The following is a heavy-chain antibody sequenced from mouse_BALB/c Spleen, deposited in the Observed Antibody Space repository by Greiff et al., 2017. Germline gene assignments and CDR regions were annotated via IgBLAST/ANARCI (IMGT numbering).Heavy chain of an antibody. V-gene: IGHV1-85*01. CDR3: ARKGGGHYFDY. CDR2: IFPGDGST. Sequence: QVQLQQSGAELVKPGASVKLSCKASGYTFTSYDINWVRQRPEQGLEWIGWIFPGDGSTKYNQKFKDKATLTADKSSSTAYMQLSSLTSEDSAVYYCARKGGGHYFDYWGQGTTLTVSS. CDR1: GYTFTSYD. J-gene: IGHJ2*01. D-gene: IGHD1-1*02.